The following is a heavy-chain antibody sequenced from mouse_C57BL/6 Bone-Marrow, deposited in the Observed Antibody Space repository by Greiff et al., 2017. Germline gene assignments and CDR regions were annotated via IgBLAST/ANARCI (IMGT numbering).Heavy chain of an antibody. Sequence: QVQLQQPGAELVMPGASVKLSCKASGYTFTSYWMHWVKQRPGQGLEWIGEIDPSDSSTNYNQKFKGKSTLTVDKSSSTAYMQLSSLTSEDSAVYYCARSGPYYFDYWGQGTTLTVSS. CDR1: GYTFTSYW. J-gene: IGHJ2*01. CDR2: IDPSDSST. V-gene: IGHV1-69*01. CDR3: ARSGPYYFDY.